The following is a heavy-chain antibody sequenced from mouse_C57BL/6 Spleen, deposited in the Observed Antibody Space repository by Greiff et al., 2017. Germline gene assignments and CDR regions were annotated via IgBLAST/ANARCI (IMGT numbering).Heavy chain of an antibody. D-gene: IGHD5-1-1*01. CDR1: GFTFSNYW. V-gene: IGHV6-3*01. CDR3: TKSYRGYFDV. CDR2: IRLKSDNYAT. Sequence: EVQRVESGGGLVQPGGSMKLSCVASGFTFSNYWMNWVRQSPEKGLEWVAQIRLKSDNYATHYAESVKGRFTISRDDSKSSVYLQMNNLRAEDTGIYYCTKSYRGYFDVWGTGTTVTVSS. J-gene: IGHJ1*03.